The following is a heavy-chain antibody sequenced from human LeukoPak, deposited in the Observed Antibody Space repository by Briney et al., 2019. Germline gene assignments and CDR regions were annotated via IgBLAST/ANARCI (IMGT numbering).Heavy chain of an antibody. CDR1: GGTFSSCA. CDR3: ARSFCSSTSCYGASYYYYYMDV. Sequence: ASVKVTRKASGGTFSSCAISWVRQAPGQGLEWMGRIIPIFGTANYAQKFQGRVTITADKSTRTAYMELSSLRSEDTAVYYCARSFCSSTSCYGASYYYYYMDVWGKGTTVTVSS. D-gene: IGHD2-2*01. J-gene: IGHJ6*03. CDR2: IIPIFGTA. V-gene: IGHV1-69*06.